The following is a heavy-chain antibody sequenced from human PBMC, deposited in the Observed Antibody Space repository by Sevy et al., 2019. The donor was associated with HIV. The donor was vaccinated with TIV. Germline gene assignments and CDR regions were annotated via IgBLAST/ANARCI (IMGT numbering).Heavy chain of an antibody. J-gene: IGHJ6*02. V-gene: IGHV3-30-3*01. D-gene: IGHD4-17*01. Sequence: GGSLRLSCAASGFAFSNYFAMHWVRQAPGKGLEWVALISYDGSDKYYADSVKGRFTISRDNFKNTLYLQMNSLTTEDTAVYSCARPPANYVDHYFFSAMDVWGQGTTVTVSS. CDR3: ARPPANYVDHYFFSAMDV. CDR1: GFAFSNYFA. CDR2: ISYDGSDK.